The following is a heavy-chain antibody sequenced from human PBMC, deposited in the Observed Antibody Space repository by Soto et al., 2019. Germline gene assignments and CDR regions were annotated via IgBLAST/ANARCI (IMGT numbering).Heavy chain of an antibody. CDR2: IYYSGST. V-gene: IGHV4-39*02. CDR1: GGSISSSSYY. Sequence: SETLSLTCTVSGGSISSSSYYWGWIRQPPGKGLEWIGSIYYSGSTYYNPSLKSRVTISVDTSKNQFSLKLSSVTAADTAVYYCAGDIVVVVAATQLGWFDPWGQGTLVTVSS. J-gene: IGHJ5*02. D-gene: IGHD2-15*01. CDR3: AGDIVVVVAATQLGWFDP.